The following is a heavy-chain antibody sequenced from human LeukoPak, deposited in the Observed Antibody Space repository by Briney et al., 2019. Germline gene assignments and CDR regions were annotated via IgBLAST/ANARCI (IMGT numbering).Heavy chain of an antibody. Sequence: GGSLRLSCAASGFSFSKYWMHWVRQTPGEGLVWVSRIKEDGTYTSYADSVKGRFTISRDNARNTVFLQMNSLRAEDTAVYYCARDFDMGITPGDDFDFWGQGTLVTVS. D-gene: IGHD3-9*01. CDR2: IKEDGTYT. CDR1: GFSFSKYW. J-gene: IGHJ4*02. V-gene: IGHV3-74*01. CDR3: ARDFDMGITPGDDFDF.